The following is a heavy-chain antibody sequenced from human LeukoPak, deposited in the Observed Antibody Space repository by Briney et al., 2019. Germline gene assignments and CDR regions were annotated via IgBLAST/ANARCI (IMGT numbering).Heavy chain of an antibody. Sequence: GASVKVSCKASGYTFTSYGISWVRQAPGQGLEWMGWINTNTGNPTYAQGFTGRFVFSLDTSVSTAYLQISSLKAEDTAVYYCARDYNYDSSGYAAFDIWGQGTMVTVSS. J-gene: IGHJ3*02. V-gene: IGHV7-4-1*02. D-gene: IGHD3-22*01. CDR3: ARDYNYDSSGYAAFDI. CDR2: INTNTGNP. CDR1: GYTFTSYG.